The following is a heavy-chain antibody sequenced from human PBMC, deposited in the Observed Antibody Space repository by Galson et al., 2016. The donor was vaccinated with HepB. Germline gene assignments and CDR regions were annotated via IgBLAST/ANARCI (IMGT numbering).Heavy chain of an antibody. CDR1: GFIFSDNY. J-gene: IGHJ4*02. CDR3: GRTTYTSGDY. D-gene: IGHD2-2*02. V-gene: IGHV3-11*01. Sequence: SLRLSCAASGFIFSDNYMTWIRQAPGKGLEWISYSGSSGSPIYYADSVKGRFTISRDYAKSSLYLQMNSLRADDTAVYYCGRTTYTSGDYWGQGTLVTVS. CDR2: SGSSGSPI.